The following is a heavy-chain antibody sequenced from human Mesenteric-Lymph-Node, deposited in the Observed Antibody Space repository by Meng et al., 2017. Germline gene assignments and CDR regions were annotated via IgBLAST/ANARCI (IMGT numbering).Heavy chain of an antibody. D-gene: IGHD6-13*01. J-gene: IGHJ5*02. CDR1: GGTFSSYA. CDR3: ARGLSSSWYTLIAGEYNWFDP. CDR2: IIPIFGTA. Sequence: SVKVSCKASGGTFSSYAISWVRQAPGQGLEWMGGIIPIFGTANYAQKFQGRVTITADESTSTAYMELSSLRSEDTAVYYCARGLSSSWYTLIAGEYNWFDPWGQGTLVTVSS. V-gene: IGHV1-69*13.